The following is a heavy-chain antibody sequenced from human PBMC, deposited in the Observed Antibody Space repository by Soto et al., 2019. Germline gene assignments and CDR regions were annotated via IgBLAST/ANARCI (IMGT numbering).Heavy chain of an antibody. J-gene: IGHJ6*02. CDR1: GGSISSSSYY. CDR2: IYYSGST. Sequence: PSETLSLTCTVSGGSISSSSYYWGWIRQPPGKRLEWIGSIYYSGSTYYNPSLKSRVTISVDTSKNQFSLKLSSVTAADTAVYYCARHDVGIAAAGTILYDYGMDVWGQGTTVTVSS. D-gene: IGHD6-13*01. CDR3: ARHDVGIAAAGTILYDYGMDV. V-gene: IGHV4-39*01.